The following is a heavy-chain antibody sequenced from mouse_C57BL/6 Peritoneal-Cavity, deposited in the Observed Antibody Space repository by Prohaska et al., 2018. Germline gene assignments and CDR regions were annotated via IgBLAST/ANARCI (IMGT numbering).Heavy chain of an antibody. J-gene: IGHJ1*03. CDR2: INPDSSTI. CDR1: GIDFSRYW. V-gene: IGHV4-1*01. CDR3: ARPFYGSSYWYFDV. Sequence: EVKLLQSGGGLVQPGGSLKLSCAASGIDFSRYWMSWVRRAPGKGLEWIGEINPDSSTINYVPSLKDKFIIARDNAKNTLYLQMSKVRSEDTALYYCARPFYGSSYWYFDVWGTGTTVTVSS. D-gene: IGHD1-1*01.